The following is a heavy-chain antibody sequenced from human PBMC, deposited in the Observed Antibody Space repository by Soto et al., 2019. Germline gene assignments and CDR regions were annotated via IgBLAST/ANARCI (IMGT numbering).Heavy chain of an antibody. CDR1: GGTFSSYT. J-gene: IGHJ6*03. V-gene: IGHV1-69*02. CDR2: IIPILGIA. CDR3: ARVSGAAHWIIGFYYYYYMDV. Sequence: ASVKVSCKASGGTFSSYTISWVRQAPGQGLEWMGRIIPILGIANYAQKFQGRVTITADKSTSTAYMELSSLRSEDTAVYYCARVSGAAHWIIGFYYYYYMDVWGKGTTVTVSS. D-gene: IGHD1-1*01.